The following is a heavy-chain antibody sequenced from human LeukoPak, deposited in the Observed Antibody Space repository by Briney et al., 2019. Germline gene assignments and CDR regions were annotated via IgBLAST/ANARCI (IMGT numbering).Heavy chain of an antibody. CDR1: GFTFDDYA. CDR2: ISWNSGSI. Sequence: GRSLRLSCAASGFTFDDYAMHWVRQAPGKGLEWVSGISWNSGSIGYADSVKGRFTISRDNAKNSLYLQMNSLRAEDTALYYCARDKGAFDIWGQGTVVTVSS. V-gene: IGHV3-9*01. J-gene: IGHJ3*02. CDR3: ARDKGAFDI.